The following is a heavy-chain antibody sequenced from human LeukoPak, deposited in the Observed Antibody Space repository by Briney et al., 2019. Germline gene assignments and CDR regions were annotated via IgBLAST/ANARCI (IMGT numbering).Heavy chain of an antibody. CDR3: ARDTSMVRGVIIPNDS. V-gene: IGHV3-21*01. CDR1: GFTFSSYS. CDR2: ISSSSSYI. Sequence: GGSLRLSCAASGFTFSSYSMNWVRQAPGKGREWVSCISSSSSYIYYADSVKGRFTISRDNAKNSLYLQMNSLRAEDTAVYYCARDTSMVRGVIIPNDSWGQGTLVTVSS. D-gene: IGHD3-10*01. J-gene: IGHJ4*02.